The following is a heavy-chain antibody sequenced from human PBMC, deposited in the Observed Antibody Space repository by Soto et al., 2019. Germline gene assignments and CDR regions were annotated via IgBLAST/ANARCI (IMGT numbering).Heavy chain of an antibody. D-gene: IGHD7-27*01. V-gene: IGHV4-30-4*01. CDR2: IYDGGTT. Sequence: SEILSLTCTVSGGSIISAGYCWSWIRQSPDKGLEWIGHIYDGGTTYSSPSLKGRVTISADTSKTQFSLKLNSVKAADTAVYYCARGPSGDKVDYWGQGIQLTVSS. CDR3: ARGPSGDKVDY. CDR1: GGSIISAGYC. J-gene: IGHJ4*02.